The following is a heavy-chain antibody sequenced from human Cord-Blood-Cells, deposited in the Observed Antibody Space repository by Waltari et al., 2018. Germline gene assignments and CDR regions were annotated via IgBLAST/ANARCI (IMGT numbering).Heavy chain of an antibody. D-gene: IGHD3-3*01. Sequence: QVQLVQSGAEVKKPGASVKVSCKVSGYTLTELAMNWVRQAPGKGLEWMGCFDPEDGETIYAQKFQGRVTMTEDTSTDTAYMELSSLRSEDTAVYYCATSQRFLEWLLYFDYWGQGTLVTVSS. CDR1: GYTLTELA. CDR2: FDPEDGET. CDR3: ATSQRFLEWLLYFDY. J-gene: IGHJ4*02. V-gene: IGHV1-24*01.